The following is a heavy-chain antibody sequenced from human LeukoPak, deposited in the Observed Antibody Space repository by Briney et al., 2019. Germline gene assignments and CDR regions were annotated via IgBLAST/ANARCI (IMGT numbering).Heavy chain of an antibody. V-gene: IGHV3-11*04. CDR1: GFTFSDYY. CDR2: ISSSGSTI. CDR3: ARNPSRWELRGYAFDI. D-gene: IGHD1-26*01. J-gene: IGHJ3*02. Sequence: GGSLRLSCAASGFTFSDYYMSWIRQAPGKGLEWVSYISSSGSTIYYADSVKGRFTISRDNAKNSLYLQMNSLRAEDTAVYYCARNPSRWELRGYAFDIWGQGTMVTVSS.